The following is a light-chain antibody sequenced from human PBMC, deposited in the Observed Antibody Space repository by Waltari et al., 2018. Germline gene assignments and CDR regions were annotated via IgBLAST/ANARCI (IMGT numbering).Light chain of an antibody. CDR2: CAS. Sequence: DIVMTQSPDSLAVSLGERATISCMSNQCLLYSSNSKNYLAWYQLKPGQPPKLLLYCASTRESGVPDRFRGSGSETDFTLTISSLQAADVAVYYCQQYYSTPTFGGGTKVEIK. V-gene: IGKV4-1*01. CDR3: QQYYSTPT. CDR1: QCLLYSSNSKNY. J-gene: IGKJ4*01.